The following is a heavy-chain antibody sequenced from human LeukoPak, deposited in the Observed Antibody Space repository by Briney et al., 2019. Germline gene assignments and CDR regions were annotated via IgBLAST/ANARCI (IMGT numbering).Heavy chain of an antibody. D-gene: IGHD6-6*01. CDR2: ISAYNGNT. J-gene: IGHJ1*01. CDR1: GYTFTSYG. V-gene: IGHV1-18*01. Sequence: ASVKVSCKASGYTFTSYGISWVRQAPGQGLEWMGWISAYNGNTNYAQKLQGRVTMTTDTSTSTAYMELRSLRSDDTAVYYCASSLYSSSLGYFQHWGQGTLVTVSS. CDR3: ASSLYSSSLGYFQH.